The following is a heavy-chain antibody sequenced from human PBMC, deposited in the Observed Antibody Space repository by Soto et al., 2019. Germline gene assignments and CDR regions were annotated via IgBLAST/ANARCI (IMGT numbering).Heavy chain of an antibody. J-gene: IGHJ4*02. CDR3: AKVNSIVGDGDHDY. Sequence: EVQLLESGGGLVQPGGSLRLSCADSGFTFTTYAMSWVRQAPGKGLEWVSGISSSGDIPYYADSVKGRFTISRDQSKKTVYLQMNSLRADDTAIYYCAKVNSIVGDGDHDYWGQGTLVSVSS. CDR2: ISSSGDIP. CDR1: GFTFTTYA. V-gene: IGHV3-23*01. D-gene: IGHD4-17*01.